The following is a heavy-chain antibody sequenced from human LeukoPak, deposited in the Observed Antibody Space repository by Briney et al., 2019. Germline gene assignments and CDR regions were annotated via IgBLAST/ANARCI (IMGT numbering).Heavy chain of an antibody. CDR2: ISWNSGSI. Sequence: PGGSLRVSCAASGFTFDDYAMHWVRQAPGKGLEWVSGISWNSGSIGYADSVKGRFTISRDNAKNSLYLQMNSLRAEDTAVYYCARARVMITFGGVIAWDYWGQGTLVTVSS. D-gene: IGHD3-16*02. CDR3: ARARVMITFGGVIAWDY. V-gene: IGHV3-9*01. CDR1: GFTFDDYA. J-gene: IGHJ4*02.